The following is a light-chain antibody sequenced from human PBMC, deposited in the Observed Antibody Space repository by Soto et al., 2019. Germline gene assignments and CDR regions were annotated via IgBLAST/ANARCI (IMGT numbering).Light chain of an antibody. J-gene: IGLJ2*01. CDR1: SGSVSTTYY. Sequence: QTVVTQEPSFSVSPGGTVTLTCGLTSGSVSTTYYPSWYQQTPGQAPRTPIYSTNIRSSGVPDRFSGSILGNKAALTITGAQADDESDYHCMLYMGGGLVVFGGGTQLTVL. V-gene: IGLV8-61*01. CDR3: MLYMGGGLVV. CDR2: STN.